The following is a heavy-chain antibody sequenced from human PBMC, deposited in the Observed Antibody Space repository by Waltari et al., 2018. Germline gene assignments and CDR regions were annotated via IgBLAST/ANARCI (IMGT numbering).Heavy chain of an antibody. CDR2: IYYSGST. CDR1: GGSISSGSFY. Sequence: QLQLQESGPGLVRPSETLSLTCSVAGGSISSGSFYWGWIRQSPGKGLEWIGSIYYSGSTDYNSNLKSRVTISGDTSKNQFSLKLSSVTAADTAVYYCARHWKKSGYRFDPWGQGTLV. D-gene: IGHD5-12*01. V-gene: IGHV4-39*01. CDR3: ARHWKKSGYRFDP. J-gene: IGHJ5*02.